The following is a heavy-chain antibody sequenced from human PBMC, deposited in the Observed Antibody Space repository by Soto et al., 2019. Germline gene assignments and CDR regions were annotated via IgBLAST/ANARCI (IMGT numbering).Heavy chain of an antibody. D-gene: IGHD3-22*01. CDR3: AIYYYHSSGYYANDY. Sequence: EVQLVESGGGLVQPGGSLRLSCAASGFTFSNYWTHWVRQAPGKGLVWVSRTNRDGSTTYYADSVKGRFTISRDNAKNTLYLQMNSLGAADTPVYYCAIYYYHSSGYYANDYWGQGTLVTVSS. V-gene: IGHV3-74*01. J-gene: IGHJ4*02. CDR1: GFTFSNYW. CDR2: TNRDGSTT.